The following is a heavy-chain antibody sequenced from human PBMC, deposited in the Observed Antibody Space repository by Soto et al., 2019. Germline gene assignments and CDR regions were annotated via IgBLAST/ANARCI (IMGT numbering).Heavy chain of an antibody. D-gene: IGHD7-27*01. Sequence: GGSLRLSCAASGFTLSNYWMTWVRQAPGKGLEWVANINKDGSQKNYVDPVKGRFTIARDNGQNSLSLQINSLRVEDTAVYYCVRELGLAYWGQGALVTVSS. CDR1: GFTLSNYW. CDR3: VRELGLAY. CDR2: INKDGSQK. V-gene: IGHV3-7*03. J-gene: IGHJ4*02.